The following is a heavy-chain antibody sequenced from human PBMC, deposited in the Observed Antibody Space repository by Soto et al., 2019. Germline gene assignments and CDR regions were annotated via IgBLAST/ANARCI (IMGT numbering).Heavy chain of an antibody. CDR2: IHSDGSRT. J-gene: IGHJ6*02. Sequence: EVQLVESGGGLVQPGGSLRLSCAASGFTVTSSWMHWVRQGPGRELEWVSRIHSDGSRTTYADSVKGRFTISRDNAKNTLYLQMNSPRVEDTAVYYCARGGGKSLDVWGQGTTVTVSS. CDR1: GFTVTSSW. D-gene: IGHD2-15*01. CDR3: ARGGGKSLDV. V-gene: IGHV3-74*01.